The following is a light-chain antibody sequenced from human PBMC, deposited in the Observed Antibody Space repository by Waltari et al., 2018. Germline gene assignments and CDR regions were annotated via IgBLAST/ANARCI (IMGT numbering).Light chain of an antibody. V-gene: IGKV1-39*01. CDR1: QSIINY. CDR3: QQSYTTPRT. Sequence: DIQMTQSPSSLSASVGDRVTITCRASQSIINYLNWYQQKPAKAPKLLIYAASSLQSALPSRFSGSGSGTDFTLTISSLQPEDFATYYCQQSYTTPRTFGGGTKVEIK. CDR2: AAS. J-gene: IGKJ4*01.